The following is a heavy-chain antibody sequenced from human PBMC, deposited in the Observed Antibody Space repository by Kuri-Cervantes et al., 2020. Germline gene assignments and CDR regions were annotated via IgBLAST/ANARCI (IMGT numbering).Heavy chain of an antibody. CDR3: ARDSRSGLDY. J-gene: IGHJ4*02. CDR1: GFTFSSYG. Sequence: GESLKISCAASGFTFSSYGMHWVRQAPGKGLEWVAVISYDGSNKYYADSVKGRFTISRDNSKNTLYPQMNSLRAEDTAVYYCARDSRSGLDYWGQGTLVTVSS. CDR2: ISYDGSNK. V-gene: IGHV3-30*03. D-gene: IGHD3-3*01.